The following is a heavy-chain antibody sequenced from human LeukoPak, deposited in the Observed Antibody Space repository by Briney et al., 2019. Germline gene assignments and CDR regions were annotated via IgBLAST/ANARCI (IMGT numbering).Heavy chain of an antibody. CDR1: GFTFSSYA. V-gene: IGHV3-23*01. J-gene: IGHJ4*02. CDR2: ISGSGGST. Sequence: PGGSLRLSCAASGFTFSSYAMSWVRQAPGKGLEWVSAISGSGGSTYYADSVKGRFTISRDNSKNTLYLQMNSLRAEDTAVYYCHIAARPTPILDYWGQGALVTVSS. CDR3: HIAARPTPILDY. D-gene: IGHD6-6*01.